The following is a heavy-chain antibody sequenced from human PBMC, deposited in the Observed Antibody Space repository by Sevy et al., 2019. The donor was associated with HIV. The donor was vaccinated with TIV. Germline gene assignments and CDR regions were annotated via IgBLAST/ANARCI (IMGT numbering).Heavy chain of an antibody. V-gene: IGHV3-23*01. CDR3: AKAVLYFDY. CDR2: ISGSGGST. CDR1: GFTVSSNY. J-gene: IGHJ4*02. D-gene: IGHD3-10*01. Sequence: GGSLRLSCAASGFTVSSNYMSWVRQAPGKGLEWVSAISGSGGSTYYADSVKGRFTIPRDNSKNTLYLQMNGLRAEDTAVYYCAKAVLYFDYWGQGTLVTVSS.